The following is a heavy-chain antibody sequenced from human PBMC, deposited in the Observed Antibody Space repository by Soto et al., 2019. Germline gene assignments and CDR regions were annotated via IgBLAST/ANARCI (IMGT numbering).Heavy chain of an antibody. CDR1: GFTFSSYS. V-gene: IGHV3-21*01. Sequence: LRLSCAASGFTFSSYSMNWVRQAPGKGLEWVSSISSSSSYIYYADSVKGRFTISRDNAKNSLYLQMNSLRAEDTAVYYCARDKGYGSGGYGMDVWGQGTTVTVSS. J-gene: IGHJ6*02. CDR2: ISSSSSYI. D-gene: IGHD3-10*01. CDR3: ARDKGYGSGGYGMDV.